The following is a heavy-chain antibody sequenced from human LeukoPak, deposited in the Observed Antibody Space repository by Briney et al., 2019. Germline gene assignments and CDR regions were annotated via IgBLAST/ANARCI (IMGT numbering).Heavy chain of an antibody. Sequence: PSETLSLTCAVYGGPFRGYHWSWIRQPPGKGLEWIGEIYHSGSTKYNPSLKSRVTISVDTSKNQFSLKLSSVTAADTAVYYCARGGSVIEGYYYMDVWGKGTTVTVSS. CDR1: GGPFRGYH. J-gene: IGHJ6*03. CDR3: ARGGSVIEGYYYMDV. D-gene: IGHD2-15*01. CDR2: IYHSGST. V-gene: IGHV4-34*01.